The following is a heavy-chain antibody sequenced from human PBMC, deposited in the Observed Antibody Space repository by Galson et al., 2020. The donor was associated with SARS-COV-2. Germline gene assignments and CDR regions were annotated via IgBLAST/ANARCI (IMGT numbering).Heavy chain of an antibody. Sequence: ASETLSLTCTVSGDSISTSSSSWGWLRQPPGKGLEWIGNFFNGGNTHYNPSLKSRPTISVDTSKNQFFLHLRSVTAADTALDYCARWGGAGYGFGFFDYWGQGALVTVSS. CDR1: GDSISTSSSS. D-gene: IGHD5-18*01. CDR3: ARWGGAGYGFGFFDY. V-gene: IGHV4-39*07. CDR2: FFNGGNT. J-gene: IGHJ4*02.